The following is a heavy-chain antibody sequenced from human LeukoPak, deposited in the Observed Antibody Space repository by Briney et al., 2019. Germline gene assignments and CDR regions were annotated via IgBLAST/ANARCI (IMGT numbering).Heavy chain of an antibody. CDR3: ARWTTTFLDY. V-gene: IGHV1-46*01. D-gene: IGHD1-1*01. Sequence: HWPSVKVSCKASGGTFSSYAISWVRQAPGHGLEWLGISNPSGDSTYYAQKFQGRVTMTRDTSTSTVYMDLSSLRSEDTAVYYCARWTTTFLDYWGQGTLVTVSS. CDR2: SNPSGDST. J-gene: IGHJ4*02. CDR1: GGTFSSYA.